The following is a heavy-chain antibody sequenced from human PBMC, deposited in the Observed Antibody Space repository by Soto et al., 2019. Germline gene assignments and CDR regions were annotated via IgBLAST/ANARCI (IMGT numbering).Heavy chain of an antibody. CDR3: AKDGTSGWYIEHFQH. CDR1: GFTFSNYA. D-gene: IGHD6-19*01. V-gene: IGHV3-23*01. J-gene: IGHJ1*01. Sequence: GGSLRLSCAASGFTFSNYAMSWVRQAPGKGLEWVAGISTSGEGTFYTDSVKGRFTISRDNAKNTLYLQMNRLRADDTAVYYCAKDGTSGWYIEHFQHWGLGNPLTVSS. CDR2: ISTSGEGT.